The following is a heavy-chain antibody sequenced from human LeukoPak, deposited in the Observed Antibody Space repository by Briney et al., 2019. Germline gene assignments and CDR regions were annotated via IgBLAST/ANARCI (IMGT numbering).Heavy chain of an antibody. Sequence: SETLSLTCTVSGGSISGYYWSWSRQPPGKGVEWIGNLYYMRGAWYKSSLKSRVTTSVDTSRNEFSLKLSSVTAADTAVYYCARRLNCSSTSCSKIDYWGQGTLVTVSS. J-gene: IGHJ4*02. CDR3: ARRLNCSSTSCSKIDY. CDR1: GGSISGYY. CDR2: LYYMRGA. V-gene: IGHV4-59*12. D-gene: IGHD2-2*01.